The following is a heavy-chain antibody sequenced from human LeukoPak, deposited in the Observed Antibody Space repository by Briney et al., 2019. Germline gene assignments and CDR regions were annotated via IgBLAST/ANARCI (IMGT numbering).Heavy chain of an antibody. Sequence: SETLSLTCAVYGGSFSGYYWSWIRQPPGKGLEWIGEIKHSGSTHYNPSLKSRATISVDTSKNQFSLKLSSVTAADTAVYYCASGELWFDYWGQGTLVTVSS. D-gene: IGHD5-18*01. CDR1: GGSFSGYY. CDR3: ASGELWFDY. V-gene: IGHV4-34*01. CDR2: IKHSGST. J-gene: IGHJ4*02.